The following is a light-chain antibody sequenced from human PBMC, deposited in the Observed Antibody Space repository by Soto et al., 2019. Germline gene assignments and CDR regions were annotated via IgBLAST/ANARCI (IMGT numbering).Light chain of an antibody. CDR3: QQYGSSPWT. CDR2: GAS. V-gene: IGKV3-20*01. CDR1: QSVSSSY. Sequence: EILLTQSPGTLSLSPGDRATLSCRASQSVSSSYLAWYQQKPGQAPRLLTYGASSRATGIPDRFSGSGSGTDFTLTISRLEPEDFAVYYCQQYGSSPWTFGQGTKVDIK. J-gene: IGKJ1*01.